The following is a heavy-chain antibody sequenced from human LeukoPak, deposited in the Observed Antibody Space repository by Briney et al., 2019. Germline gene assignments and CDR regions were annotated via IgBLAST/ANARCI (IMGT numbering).Heavy chain of an antibody. CDR2: ISAYNGNT. CDR3: ARDLDQYNGRFGGFGHDF. Sequence: ASVKVSCKASGYTFISYGINWVRQAPGQGLEWMGWISAYNGNTNYAQSLQGRVTMTTDTSTSTVYMEMRSLTSDDTAGYYCARDLDQYNGRFGGFGHDFWGQGTLVTVSS. V-gene: IGHV1-18*01. D-gene: IGHD3-10*01. CDR1: GYTFISYG. J-gene: IGHJ4*02.